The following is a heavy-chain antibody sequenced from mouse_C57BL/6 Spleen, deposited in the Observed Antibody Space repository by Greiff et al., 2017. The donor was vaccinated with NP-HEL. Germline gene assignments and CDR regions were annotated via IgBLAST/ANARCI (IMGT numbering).Heavy chain of an antibody. Sequence: VQLQQSGPELVKPGASVKISCTASGYSFTDYNMNWVQQSNGKSLEWIGVINPNYGTTSYNQKFKGKATLTVDQSSSTAYMQLNSLTSEDSDILYCASPVITTVVAPGARDYWGQGTSVTVSS. CDR1: GYSFTDYN. CDR2: INPNYGTT. J-gene: IGHJ4*01. CDR3: ASPVITTVVAPGARDY. V-gene: IGHV1-39*01. D-gene: IGHD1-1*01.